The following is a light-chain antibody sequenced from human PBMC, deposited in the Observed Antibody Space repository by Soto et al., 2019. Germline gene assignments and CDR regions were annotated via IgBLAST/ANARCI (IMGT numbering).Light chain of an antibody. CDR1: HDINIY. V-gene: IGKV1-33*01. Sequence: DIQMTQSPSSLSASVGDRVTINCQASHDINIYLHWYQQKPGKAPNLLIYDPSKLKIGVPSRFSGSGSGTDFTFTIIGLQPEDIGTYYWQQYGSLPLTFGGGTKVEIK. CDR2: DPS. CDR3: QQYGSLPLT. J-gene: IGKJ4*01.